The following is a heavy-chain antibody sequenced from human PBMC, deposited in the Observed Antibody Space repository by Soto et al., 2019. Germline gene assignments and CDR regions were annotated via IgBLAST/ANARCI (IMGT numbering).Heavy chain of an antibody. J-gene: IGHJ6*02. CDR1: GGSVTSGSYY. CDR2: IYYRGST. V-gene: IGHV4-61*01. D-gene: IGHD1-7*01. Sequence: SETLSLTCTVSGGSVTSGSYYWGWIQQPPEKGLEWIGYIYYRGSTSYNPSLKSRVTISLDTSKSQFSLELTSVTAADTAVYFCARDRRTGTTHPYYGMDVWGQGTTVTVSS. CDR3: ARDRRTGTTHPYYGMDV.